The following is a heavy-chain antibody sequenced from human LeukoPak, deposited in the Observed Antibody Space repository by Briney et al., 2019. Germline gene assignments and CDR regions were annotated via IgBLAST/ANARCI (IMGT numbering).Heavy chain of an antibody. D-gene: IGHD3-10*02. CDR1: EFTFSSYG. Sequence: GGSLRLSCAASEFTFSSYGMHWVRQAPGKGLEWVAFIRYDGINKYYADSVKGRFTISRDNAKNSLYLQMNSLRAEDTAVYYCAELGITMIGGVWGKGTTVTIFS. CDR2: IRYDGINK. CDR3: AELGITMIGGV. J-gene: IGHJ6*04. V-gene: IGHV3-30*02.